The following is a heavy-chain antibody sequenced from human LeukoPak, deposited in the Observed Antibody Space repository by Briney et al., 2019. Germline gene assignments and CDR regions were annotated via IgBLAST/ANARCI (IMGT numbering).Heavy chain of an antibody. CDR1: GGSINNYF. V-gene: IGHV4-4*07. J-gene: IGHJ4*02. CDR2: IHSSGST. D-gene: IGHD1-14*01. Sequence: PSETLSLTCTVSGGSINNYFCTWIRQSAGKGLECIGRIHSSGSTYYNPSLKSRVSMSVDTSNNKFSLRLNSATAADTAVYYCARDPAGHGRYFDYWGQGALVTVST. CDR3: ARDPAGHGRYFDY.